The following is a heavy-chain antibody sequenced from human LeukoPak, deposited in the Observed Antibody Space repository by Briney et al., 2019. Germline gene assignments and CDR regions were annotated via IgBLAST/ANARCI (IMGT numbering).Heavy chain of an antibody. V-gene: IGHV1-8*01. Sequence: ASVKVSCKASGYTFTSYDINWVRQATGQGLEWMGWMNPNSGNTGYAQKFQGRVTMTRNTSISTAYMGLSSLRSEDTAVYYCARGHRTLGRPYYYYGMDVWGQGTTVTVSS. D-gene: IGHD3/OR15-3a*01. J-gene: IGHJ6*02. CDR3: ARGHRTLGRPYYYYGMDV. CDR1: GYTFTSYD. CDR2: MNPNSGNT.